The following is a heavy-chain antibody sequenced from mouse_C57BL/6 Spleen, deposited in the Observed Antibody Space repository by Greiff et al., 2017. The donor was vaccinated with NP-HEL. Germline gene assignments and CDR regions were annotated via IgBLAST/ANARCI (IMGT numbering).Heavy chain of an antibody. Sequence: VQLQQSGPVLVKPGASVKMSCKASGYTFTDYYMNWVKQSHGKSLEWIGVINPYNGGTSYNQKFKGKATLTVDKSSSTAYMELNSLTSEDSAVYYCARRGYYGSFDVWGTGTTVTVSS. V-gene: IGHV1-19*01. CDR2: INPYNGGT. CDR1: GYTFTDYY. D-gene: IGHD1-1*01. CDR3: ARRGYYGSFDV. J-gene: IGHJ1*03.